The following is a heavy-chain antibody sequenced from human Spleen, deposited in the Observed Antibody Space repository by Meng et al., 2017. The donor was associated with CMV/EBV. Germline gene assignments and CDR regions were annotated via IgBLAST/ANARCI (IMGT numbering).Heavy chain of an antibody. D-gene: IGHD4-17*01. CDR3: ARDNGAWAFDY. J-gene: IGHJ4*02. Sequence: YGTASGNILISDYIHWVRQAPGQGLEWLGRIIPTSGGTIYAQKFQGRVTMTRDTSTRTVYMELRSLRSEDTALYYCARDNGAWAFDYWGQGALVTVSS. CDR2: IIPTSGGT. V-gene: IGHV1-46*01. CDR1: GNILISDY.